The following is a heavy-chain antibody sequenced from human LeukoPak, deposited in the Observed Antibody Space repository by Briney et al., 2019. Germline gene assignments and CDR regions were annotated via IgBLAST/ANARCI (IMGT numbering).Heavy chain of an antibody. V-gene: IGHV3-7*01. CDR2: IKQDGSEK. CDR1: GFTFSSYW. Sequence: GGSLRLSCATSGFTFSSYWMSWVRQAPGKGLEWVANIKQDGSEKYYVDSVEGRFTVSRDNAKNSLYLQMNSLRAEDTAVYFCARGTNRNPWVDWWGQGTQVTVSS. CDR3: ARGTNRNPWVDW. J-gene: IGHJ4*02. D-gene: IGHD3/OR15-3a*01.